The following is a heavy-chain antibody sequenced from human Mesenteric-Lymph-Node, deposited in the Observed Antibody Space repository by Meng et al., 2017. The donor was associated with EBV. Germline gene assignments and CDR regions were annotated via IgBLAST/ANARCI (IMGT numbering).Heavy chain of an antibody. J-gene: IGHJ4*02. Sequence: QGQLQESWPGLVKPSETLSLTCGVSGDSISPLHWSWIRQPPGKGLEWIAYIHYTGNTKYNPSLESRVTISVDTSKNQFSLRLTSVTAADTAVYYCARWGATGPFDYWGQGTLVTVSS. CDR2: IHYTGNT. CDR3: ARWGATGPFDY. CDR1: GDSISPLH. D-gene: IGHD1-26*01. V-gene: IGHV4-59*11.